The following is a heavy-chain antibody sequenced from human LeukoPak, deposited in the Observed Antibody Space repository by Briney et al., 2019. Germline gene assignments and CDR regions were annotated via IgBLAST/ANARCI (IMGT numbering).Heavy chain of an antibody. D-gene: IGHD2-21*01. V-gene: IGHV3-74*01. J-gene: IGHJ4*02. CDR3: AMDRPINY. CDR2: IYSDGSST. CDR1: GFTFSRYW. Sequence: GGSLRLSCTASGFTFSRYWMHWVRQAPGKGLVWVSRIYSDGSSTNYADSVKGRFTISRDNAKNTLYLQMNSLRAEDTAVYYCAMDRPINYWGQGTLVTVSS.